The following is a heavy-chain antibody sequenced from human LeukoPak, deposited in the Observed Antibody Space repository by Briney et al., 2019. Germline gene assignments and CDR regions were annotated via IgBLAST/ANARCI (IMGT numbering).Heavy chain of an antibody. V-gene: IGHV1-18*01. D-gene: IGHD2-21*02. CDR2: ISAYNGNT. Sequence: ASVKVSCKASGYTFTSYGISWVRQAPGQGLEWMGWISAYNGNTNYAQKLQGRVTMTTDTSTSTAYMELRSLRSDDTAVYYCASTYCGGDCYSYYYYGMDVWGQGTTVTVPS. CDR3: ASTYCGGDCYSYYYYGMDV. J-gene: IGHJ6*02. CDR1: GYTFTSYG.